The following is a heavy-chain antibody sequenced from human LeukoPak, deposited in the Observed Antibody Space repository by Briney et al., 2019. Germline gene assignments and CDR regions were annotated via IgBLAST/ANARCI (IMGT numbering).Heavy chain of an antibody. J-gene: IGHJ5*02. V-gene: IGHV1-69*06. Sequence: GSSVKVSCKASGGTFSNYAFSWVRQAPGQGLEWMVRILPIFGTTGYAQNFQGRVTFTAEKYKSAVYMELSSLRSEDAAVYYCARDGRGGRENWFDPWGQGTLVTVSS. CDR1: GGTFSNYA. CDR3: ARDGRGGRENWFDP. D-gene: IGHD2-15*01. CDR2: ILPIFGTT.